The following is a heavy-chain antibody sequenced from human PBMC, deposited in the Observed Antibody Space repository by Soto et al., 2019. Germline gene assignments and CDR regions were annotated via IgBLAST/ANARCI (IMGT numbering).Heavy chain of an antibody. Sequence: EVQLVESGGGLVQPGGSLRLSCAASGFTFSSYWMHWVRQVPGKGLLWVSRIDEYGSTINYADSVKGRFTISRDNAKNTLYLEMNSRRAEDTALYYCTRDIGGKGAYWGQGILVTVSS. J-gene: IGHJ4*02. CDR3: TRDIGGKGAY. D-gene: IGHD3-10*01. CDR1: GFTFSSYW. CDR2: IDEYGSTI. V-gene: IGHV3-74*01.